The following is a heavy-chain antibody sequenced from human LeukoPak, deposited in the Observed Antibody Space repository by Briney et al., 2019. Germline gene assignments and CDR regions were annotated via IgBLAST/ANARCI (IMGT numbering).Heavy chain of an antibody. CDR2: INPNSGGT. D-gene: IGHD3-10*01. J-gene: IGHJ6*02. CDR3: ARDGIEYGSGNFYSNGMDV. Sequence: GASVKVSCKASGYTFTGYYMHWVRQAPGQGLEWMGWINPNSGGTNYAQKFQGWVTMTRDTSISTAYMELSSLRSEDTAVYYCARDGIEYGSGNFYSNGMDVWGQGTTVTVSS. CDR1: GYTFTGYY. V-gene: IGHV1-2*04.